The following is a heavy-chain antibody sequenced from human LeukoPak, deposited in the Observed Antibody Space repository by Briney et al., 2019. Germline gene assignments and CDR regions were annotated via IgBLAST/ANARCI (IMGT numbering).Heavy chain of an antibody. CDR1: GFTFISYS. CDR2: ISSSSSYI. J-gene: IGHJ3*01. D-gene: IGHD3-22*01. Sequence: GGSLRLSCAASGFTFISYSMNWVRQAPGKGLEWVSSISSSSSYIYYADSVKGRFTISRDNAKNSLYLQMNSLRAEDTAVYYCAIAASMNYYDSSGYKWGQGTMVTVSS. CDR3: AIAASMNYYDSSGYK. V-gene: IGHV3-21*01.